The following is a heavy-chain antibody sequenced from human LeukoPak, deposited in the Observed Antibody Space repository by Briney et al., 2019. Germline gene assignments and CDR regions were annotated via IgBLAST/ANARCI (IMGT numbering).Heavy chain of an antibody. V-gene: IGHV1-2*02. CDR3: ARDLIQLELYYFDY. J-gene: IGHJ4*02. CDR1: GYTFTAYY. Sequence: GASVKVSCKASGYTFTAYYIHWVRXXXGXXLEXVGWINPNSGGTNYAQKFQGRVTMTRDTSISTAYMELNRLRSDDTAVYFCARDLIQLELYYFDYWGQGTLVTVSS. CDR2: INPNSGGT. D-gene: IGHD1-1*01.